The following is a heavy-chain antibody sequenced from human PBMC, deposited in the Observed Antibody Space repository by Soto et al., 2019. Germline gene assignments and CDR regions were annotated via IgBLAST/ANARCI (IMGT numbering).Heavy chain of an antibody. CDR3: ATLPPRIVVKVSEIPT. J-gene: IGHJ5*02. D-gene: IGHD2-15*01. CDR2: IYHSGMT. V-gene: IGHV4-4*02. CDR1: GTSISSSHW. Sequence: QVQLRQSGPGLVKPSGTLSLSCAVSGTSISSSHWWTWVRQSPGKGLEWIGQIYHSGMTNYNPSLKSRVTISVDKSSNQFSLKMTSVPAADTAVYYCATLPPRIVVKVSEIPTWGQGILVAVSS.